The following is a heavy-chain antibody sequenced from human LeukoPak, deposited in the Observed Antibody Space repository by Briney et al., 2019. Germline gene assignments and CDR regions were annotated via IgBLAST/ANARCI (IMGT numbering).Heavy chain of an antibody. Sequence: ASVKVSCKASGYTFTGYHIHWVRQAPRQGLEWMGWINPNSGGTNFAQTFQGRVTMTRDTSISTAYIELNRLRSDDTDVYYCARGYCTGDSCSGAWFDPWGRGTLVTVSS. D-gene: IGHD2-15*01. CDR3: ARGYCTGDSCSGAWFDP. CDR1: GYTFTGYH. V-gene: IGHV1-2*02. J-gene: IGHJ5*02. CDR2: INPNSGGT.